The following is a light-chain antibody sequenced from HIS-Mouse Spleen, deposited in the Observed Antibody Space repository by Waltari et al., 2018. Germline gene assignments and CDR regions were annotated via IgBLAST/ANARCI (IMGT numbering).Light chain of an antibody. CDR1: NIGSKS. J-gene: IGLJ2*01. Sequence: SYVLTQPPSVSVAPGKTARITCGGNNIGSKSVHWYQQKPGQAPVLVVYDDSDRPSGSPARFSGSNSGNTATLNISRVEAGDEADYYCQVWDSSSDHVVFGGGTKLTVL. V-gene: IGLV3-21*03. CDR2: DDS. CDR3: QVWDSSSDHVV.